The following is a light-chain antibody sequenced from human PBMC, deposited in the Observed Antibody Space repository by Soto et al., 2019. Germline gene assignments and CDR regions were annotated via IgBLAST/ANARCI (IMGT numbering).Light chain of an antibody. CDR2: DAS. J-gene: IGKJ3*01. V-gene: IGKV3-11*01. CDR1: QSVGSY. Sequence: EIVLTQSPATLSLSPGERATLSCRASQSVGSYLAWYQQKPGQAPRLVIYDASNMATGIPARFSVSGSGTDFTLTISSLEPDDFAVYYCQHRSNWPPDFGPGTKVDFK. CDR3: QHRSNWPPD.